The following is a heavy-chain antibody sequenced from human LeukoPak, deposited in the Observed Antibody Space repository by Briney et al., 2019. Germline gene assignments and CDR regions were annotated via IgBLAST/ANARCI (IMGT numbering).Heavy chain of an antibody. CDR3: ARRSPIAGADPRRLED. CDR1: GFTVSSSH. Sequence: GGSLRLSCAASGFTVSSSHMSWVRQAPGKGLEWVSIIYSGGSTSYADSVKGRFIISRDNSKNTLYLQMNSLRAEDTAVYYCARRSPIAGADPRRLEDWGQGTLVTVSS. J-gene: IGHJ4*02. CDR2: IYSGGST. V-gene: IGHV3-53*01. D-gene: IGHD6-13*01.